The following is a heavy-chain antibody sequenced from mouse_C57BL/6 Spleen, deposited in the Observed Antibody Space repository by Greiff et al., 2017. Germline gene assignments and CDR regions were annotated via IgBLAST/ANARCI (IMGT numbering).Heavy chain of an antibody. V-gene: IGHV5-9*01. Sequence: VQLKQSGGGLVKPGGSLKLSCAASGFTFSSYTMSWVRQTPEKRLEWVATISGGGGNTYYPDSVKGRFTISRDNAKNTLYLQMSSLRSEDTALYYCARQKIYDEGLDYWGQGTTLTVSS. CDR3: ARQKIYDEGLDY. CDR1: GFTFSSYT. CDR2: ISGGGGNT. D-gene: IGHD2-3*01. J-gene: IGHJ2*01.